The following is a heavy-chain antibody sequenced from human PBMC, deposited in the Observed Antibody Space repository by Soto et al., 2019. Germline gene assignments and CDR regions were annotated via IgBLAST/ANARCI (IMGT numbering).Heavy chain of an antibody. J-gene: IGHJ4*02. CDR1: VVSISRGGYY. V-gene: IGHV4-31*03. CDR2: IYYSGST. Sequence: SETLSLTCTFSVVSISRGGYYWSWIRQHPGKGLEWIGYIYYSGSTYYNPSLKSRVTISVDTSKNQFSLKLSSVTAADTAVYYCARAIDYGGQIYFEDWGQGTLVTVSS. D-gene: IGHD4-17*01. CDR3: ARAIDYGGQIYFED.